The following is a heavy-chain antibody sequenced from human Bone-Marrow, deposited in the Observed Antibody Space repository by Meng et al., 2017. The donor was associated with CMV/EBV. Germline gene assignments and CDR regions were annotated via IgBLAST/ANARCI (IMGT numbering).Heavy chain of an antibody. Sequence: SETLSLTCTVSGGSISSSSYYWGWIRQPPGKGLEWIGSIYYSGSTYYNPSLKSRVTISVDTSKNQFSLKLSSVTAADTAVYYCARDQGYYYYYGMDVWGQGPTVTFYS. CDR3: ARDQGYYYYYGMDV. J-gene: IGHJ6*01. CDR2: IYYSGST. V-gene: IGHV4-39*07. CDR1: GGSISSSSYY.